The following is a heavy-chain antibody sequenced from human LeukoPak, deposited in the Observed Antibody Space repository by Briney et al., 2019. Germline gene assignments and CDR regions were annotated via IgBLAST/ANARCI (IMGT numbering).Heavy chain of an antibody. J-gene: IGHJ4*02. D-gene: IGHD6-19*01. V-gene: IGHV3-23*01. CDR1: GFTFSSYA. CDR3: AKDHGGLSSGWPYYFDY. Sequence: GASLRLSRAASGFTFSSYAMSWVRQAPGKGLEWVSAISGSGGSTYYADSVKGRFTISRDNSKTTLYLQMNSLRAEDTAVYYCAKDHGGLSSGWPYYFDYWGQGTLVTVSS. CDR2: ISGSGGST.